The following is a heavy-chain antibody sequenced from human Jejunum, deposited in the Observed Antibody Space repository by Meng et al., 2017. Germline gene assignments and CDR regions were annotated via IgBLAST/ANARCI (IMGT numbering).Heavy chain of an antibody. D-gene: IGHD3-10*01. CDR2: IHNRGSA. CDR3: VRDLSGEGSGADY. CDR1: GGSMSSSSDY. Sequence: SETLSLTCTVSGGSMSSSSDYWAWIRQPPGKGLEWIGNIHNRGSAFYNPSLQSRVIISIDTSKNQFSLKVNSVTAADTAVYYCVRDLSGEGSGADYWGQGTLVTVSS. J-gene: IGHJ4*02. V-gene: IGHV4-39*07.